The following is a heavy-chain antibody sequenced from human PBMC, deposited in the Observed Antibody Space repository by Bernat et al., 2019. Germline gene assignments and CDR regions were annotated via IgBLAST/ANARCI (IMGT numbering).Heavy chain of an antibody. Sequence: QVQLVESGGGVVQPGRSLRLSCAASGFTFSSYGMHWVRQAPGKGLEWVAVIWYDGSNKYYAESVKGRFTISRDNSKNTLYLQMNSLRVEDTAVYYCASRTNYDMDYWGQGTLVTVSS. J-gene: IGHJ4*02. V-gene: IGHV3-33*01. CDR3: ASRTNYDMDY. D-gene: IGHD3-9*01. CDR1: GFTFSSYG. CDR2: IWYDGSNK.